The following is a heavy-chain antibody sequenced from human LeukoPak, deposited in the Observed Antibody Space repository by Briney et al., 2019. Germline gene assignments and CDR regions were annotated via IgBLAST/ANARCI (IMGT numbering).Heavy chain of an antibody. CDR3: ARDRERWSTYWSDP. V-gene: IGHV1-69*04. CDR2: IIPILGIA. J-gene: IGHJ5*02. CDR1: GGTFSSYT. Sequence: SVKVSCKATGGTFSSYTISWVRQAPGQGLEWMGRIIPILGIANYAQKFQGRVTITADKSTSTAYMELSSLRSEDTAVYYCARDRERWSTYWSDPWGQGTLVTVSS. D-gene: IGHD4-23*01.